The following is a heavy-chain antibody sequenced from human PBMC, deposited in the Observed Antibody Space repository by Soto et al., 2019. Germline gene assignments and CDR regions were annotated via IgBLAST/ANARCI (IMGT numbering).Heavy chain of an antibody. CDR3: EAFCDGGRCPDH. V-gene: IGHV4-59*01. D-gene: IGHD2-15*01. CDR2: IYYTGST. J-gene: IGHJ4*02. Sequence: SETLSLTCTVSGTSISSYFWTWVRQPPGKGLEWIGYIYYTGSTKYNPSLRGRVTLSVDTSKSQLSLKLSSVTAADTAVYFCEAFCDGGRCPDHWGQGTLVTVSS. CDR1: GTSISSYF.